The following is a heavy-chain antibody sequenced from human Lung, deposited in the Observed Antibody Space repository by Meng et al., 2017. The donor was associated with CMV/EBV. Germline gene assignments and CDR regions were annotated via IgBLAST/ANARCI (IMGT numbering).Heavy chain of an antibody. CDR1: GFIFSSYG. V-gene: IGHV3-30*02. CDR3: AKDFCSSTSCYRSYYYYYGMDV. CDR2: IRYDGSNK. D-gene: IGHD2-2*01. Sequence: GGSXRLXXAASGFIFSSYGMHWVRQAPGKGLEWVAFIRYDGSNKYYADSVKGRFTISRDNSKNTLYLQMNSLRAEDTAVYYCAKDFCSSTSCYRSYYYYYGMDVWXQGTTVTVSS. J-gene: IGHJ6*02.